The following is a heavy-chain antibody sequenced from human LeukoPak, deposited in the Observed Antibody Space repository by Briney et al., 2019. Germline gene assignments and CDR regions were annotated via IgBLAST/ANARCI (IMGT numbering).Heavy chain of an antibody. CDR3: ASFLYGGNSDNWFDP. D-gene: IGHD4-23*01. V-gene: IGHV4-59*08. CDR1: DDSFSSHY. J-gene: IGHJ5*02. CDR2: ISYIGST. Sequence: PSETLSLTCAVSDDSFSSHYWTWIREPPGKGLEWIGYISYIGSTNYNPSLKSRVTISVDTSKNQFSLKLSSVTAADTAVYYCASFLYGGNSDNWFDPWGQGTLVTVSS.